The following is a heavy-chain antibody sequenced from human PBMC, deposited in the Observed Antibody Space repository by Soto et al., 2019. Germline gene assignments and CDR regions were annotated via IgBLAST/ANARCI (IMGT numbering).Heavy chain of an antibody. CDR3: ARDYSSYGPFDY. V-gene: IGHV3-30*03. CDR2: ISYAGSNK. CDR1: GFTFRSYC. D-gene: IGHD5-18*01. Sequence: GGSLRLSCAAAGFTFRSYCMHWVRQAPGKGLEWVAVISYAGSNKYYADSVKGRFTISRDNSKNTLYLQMNSLRAEDTAVYYCARDYSSYGPFDYWGQGTLVTVSS. J-gene: IGHJ4*02.